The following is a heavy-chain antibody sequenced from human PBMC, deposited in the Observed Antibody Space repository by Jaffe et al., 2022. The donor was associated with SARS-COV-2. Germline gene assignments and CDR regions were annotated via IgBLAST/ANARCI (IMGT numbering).Heavy chain of an antibody. J-gene: IGHJ4*02. D-gene: IGHD2-15*01. V-gene: IGHV3-21*01. CDR1: GFTFSSYS. CDR2: ISSSSSYI. CDR3: ARADCSGGSCYSDGDY. Sequence: EVQLVESGGGLVKPGGSLRLSCAASGFTFSSYSMNWVRQAPGKGLEWVSSISSSSSYIYYADSVKGRFTISRDNAKNSLYLQMNSLRAEDTAVYYCARADCSGGSCYSDGDYWGQGTLVTVSS.